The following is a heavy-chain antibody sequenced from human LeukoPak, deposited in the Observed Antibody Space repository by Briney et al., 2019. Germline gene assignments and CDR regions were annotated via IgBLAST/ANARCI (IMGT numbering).Heavy chain of an antibody. J-gene: IGHJ4*02. V-gene: IGHV3-23*01. CDR1: GFTFNSYA. D-gene: IGHD6-6*01. CDR2: ISGSGGST. CDR3: AKDVWSSSSLSYFDY. Sequence: GGSLRLSCAASGFTFNSYAMSWVRQAPGKGLEWVSVISGSGGSTYYADSVKGRFTISRDNSKNTLYLQMNSLRAEDTAVYYCAKDVWSSSSLSYFDYWGQGTLVTVSS.